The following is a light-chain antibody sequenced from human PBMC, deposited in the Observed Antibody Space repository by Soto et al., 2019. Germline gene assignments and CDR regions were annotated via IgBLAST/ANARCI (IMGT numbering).Light chain of an antibody. CDR3: TSYTSNTTWV. CDR2: EVR. CDR1: SSDIGRYNY. Sequence: QSVLTQPPSVSGAPGQRVTISCTGTSSDIGRYNYVSWYQQHPGKAPKLVIYEVRNRPSGISNRFSASKSGNTASLTISGLQAEDEADYYCTSYTSNTTWVFGGGTKLTVL. J-gene: IGLJ3*02. V-gene: IGLV2-14*01.